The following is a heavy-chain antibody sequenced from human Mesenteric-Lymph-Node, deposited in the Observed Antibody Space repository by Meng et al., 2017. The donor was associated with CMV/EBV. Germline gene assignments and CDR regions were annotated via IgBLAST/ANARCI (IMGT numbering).Heavy chain of an antibody. CDR3: AKDPPTIFDGR. CDR2: ISSSGSTI. J-gene: IGHJ4*02. D-gene: IGHD3-3*01. V-gene: IGHV3-11*01. CDR1: GFTFSNYA. Sequence: GESLKISCAASGFTFSNYAMSWIRQAPGKGLEWVSYISSSGSTIYYADSVKGRFTISRDNAKNSLYLQMNSLRAEDTAVYYCAKDPPTIFDGRWGQGTLVTVSS.